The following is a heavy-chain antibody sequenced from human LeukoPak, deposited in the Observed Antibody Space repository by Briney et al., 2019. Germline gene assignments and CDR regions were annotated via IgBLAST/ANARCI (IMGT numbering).Heavy chain of an antibody. D-gene: IGHD6-13*01. J-gene: IGHJ4*02. Sequence: SQTLSLXCTVSGGSISSGSYYWSWIRQPAGKGLEWIGRIYTSGITNYNPSLKSRVTISVDTSKNQFSLKLSSVTAADTAVYYCARTYSNNRPFDYWGQGTLVTVSS. CDR3: ARTYSNNRPFDY. CDR2: IYTSGIT. V-gene: IGHV4-61*02. CDR1: GGSISSGSYY.